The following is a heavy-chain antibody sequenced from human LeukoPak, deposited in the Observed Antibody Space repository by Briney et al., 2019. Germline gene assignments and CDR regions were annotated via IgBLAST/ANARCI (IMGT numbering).Heavy chain of an antibody. CDR2: LYSGGIT. Sequence: GGSLRLSCAASGFTVSSNYMSWVRQAPGKGLEWVSVLYSGGITYYADSVKGRFTISSDNSMNTLYLQMNSLRVEDTAVYYCARGGTAAAKYFKHWGQGTLVTVSS. J-gene: IGHJ1*01. V-gene: IGHV3-66*01. CDR1: GFTVSSNY. D-gene: IGHD6-13*01. CDR3: ARGGTAAAKYFKH.